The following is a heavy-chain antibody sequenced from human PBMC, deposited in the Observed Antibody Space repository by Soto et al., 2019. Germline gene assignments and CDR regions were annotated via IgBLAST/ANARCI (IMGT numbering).Heavy chain of an antibody. CDR2: IGTGGDT. J-gene: IGHJ4*02. Sequence: GGALRLSCAASGFTFSNYSMNWGRQAPGKGLEWVSSIGTGGDTNYADSVKGRFTISRDNSRDTLYLQMNSLRAEDTALYYCAKNYYFDNWGQGTLVTVSS. V-gene: IGHV3-23*01. CDR1: GFTFSNYS. CDR3: AKNYYFDN.